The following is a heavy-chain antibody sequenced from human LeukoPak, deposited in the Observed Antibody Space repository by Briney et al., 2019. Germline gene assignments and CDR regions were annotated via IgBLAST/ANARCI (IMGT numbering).Heavy chain of an antibody. CDR2: IIPIFGTA. CDR3: VLTGDGYNYRVDY. D-gene: IGHD5-24*01. J-gene: IGHJ4*02. CDR1: GYTFTNYG. V-gene: IGHV1-69*13. Sequence: GASVKVSCKASGYTFTNYGINWVRQAPGQGLEWMGGIIPIFGTANYAQKFQGRVTITADESTSTAYMELSSLRSEDTAVYYCVLTGDGYNYRVDYWGQGTLVTVSS.